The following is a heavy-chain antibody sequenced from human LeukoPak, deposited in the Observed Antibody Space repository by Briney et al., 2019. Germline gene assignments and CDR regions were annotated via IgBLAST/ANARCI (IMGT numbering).Heavy chain of an antibody. J-gene: IGHJ4*02. Sequence: PGGSLRLSCAASGFTFTNYDMSWVRQAPGKGLEWVSAISGSGGSTFYADSVKGRFAISGDNSKNTLFLQMNSLRAEDTAVYYCAKDTAASHFGDYWGQGTLATVSS. CDR2: ISGSGGST. V-gene: IGHV3-23*01. CDR1: GFTFTNYD. CDR3: AKDTAASHFGDY. D-gene: IGHD2-21*02.